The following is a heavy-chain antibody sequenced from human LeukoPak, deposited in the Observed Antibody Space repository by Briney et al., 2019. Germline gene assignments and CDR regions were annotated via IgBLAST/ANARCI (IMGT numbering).Heavy chain of an antibody. V-gene: IGHV4-34*01. J-gene: IGHJ4*02. D-gene: IGHD4-23*01. CDR2: INHSGST. Sequence: SETLSLTCAVYGGSFSGYYWSWIRQPPGKGLEWIGEINHSGSTNYNPSLKSRVTISVDTSKNQFSLKLSSVTAADTAVYYCARVPKYGDYGGVFDYWGQGTLVTVSS. CDR1: GGSFSGYY. CDR3: ARVPKYGDYGGVFDY.